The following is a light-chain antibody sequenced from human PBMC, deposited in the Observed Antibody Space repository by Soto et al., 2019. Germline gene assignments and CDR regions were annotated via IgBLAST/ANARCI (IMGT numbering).Light chain of an antibody. CDR3: QQSYSTPLT. CDR1: QSISSY. V-gene: IGKV1-39*01. J-gene: IGKJ4*01. CDR2: AAS. Sequence: DIHMTQSPSSLSAYVIDIVTITCLASQSISSYLNWYQQKPGKVPKLLIYAASSLQSGVPSRFSGSGSGTDFTLTISSLQPEDFATYYCQQSYSTPLTFGGGTKVDIK.